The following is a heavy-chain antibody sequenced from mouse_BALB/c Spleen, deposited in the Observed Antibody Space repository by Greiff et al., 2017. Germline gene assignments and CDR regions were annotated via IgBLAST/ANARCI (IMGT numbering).Heavy chain of an antibody. V-gene: IGHV5-17*02. J-gene: IGHJ3*01. CDR3: ARSSYGSSYWFAY. CDR2: ISSGSSTI. D-gene: IGHD1-1*01. CDR1: GFTFSSFG. Sequence: EVMLVESGGGLVQPGGSRKLSCAASGFTFSSFGMHWVRQAPEKGLEWVAYISSGSSTIYYADTVKGRFTISRDNTKNTLFLQMTSLRSEDTAMYYCARSSYGSSYWFAYWGQGTLVTVSA.